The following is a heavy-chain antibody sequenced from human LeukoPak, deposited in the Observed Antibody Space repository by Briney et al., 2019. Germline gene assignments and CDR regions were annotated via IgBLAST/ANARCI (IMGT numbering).Heavy chain of an antibody. Sequence: GGSLRLSCAASGFTFSSSWMTWVRQAPGKGLEWVATIKPDGSEGSYVDSVNGRFTISRDNAKNSLFLRMISLRAEHTAVYYCARDRAYKSFDYWGQGALVTVSS. CDR2: IKPDGSEG. CDR3: ARDRAYKSFDY. D-gene: IGHD3-16*01. CDR1: GFTFSSSW. J-gene: IGHJ4*02. V-gene: IGHV3-7*04.